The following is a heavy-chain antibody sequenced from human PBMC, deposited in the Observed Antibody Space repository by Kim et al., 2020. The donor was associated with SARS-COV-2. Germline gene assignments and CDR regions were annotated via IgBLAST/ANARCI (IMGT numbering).Heavy chain of an antibody. CDR1: GFTFGDYA. V-gene: IGHV3-49*04. Sequence: GGSLRLSCTASGFTFGDYAMSWVRQAPGKGLEWVGFIRSKAYGGTTEYAASVKGRFTISRDDSKSIAYLQMNSLKTEDTAVYYCTRDVNDRIAAVAPEDYWGQGTLVTVSS. D-gene: IGHD6-13*01. CDR2: IRSKAYGGTT. J-gene: IGHJ4*02. CDR3: TRDVNDRIAAVAPEDY.